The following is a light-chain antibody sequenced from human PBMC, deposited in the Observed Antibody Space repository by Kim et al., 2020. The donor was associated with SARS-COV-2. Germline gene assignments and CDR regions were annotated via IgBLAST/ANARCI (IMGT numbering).Light chain of an antibody. Sequence: GQSVTIACTGTSSDVGGYNYVSWYQQHPGKAPKLMIYDVSKRPSGVPDRFSGSKSGNTASLTISGLQAVDEADYYCCSYAGTYILVFGGGTKLTVL. CDR3: CSYAGTYILV. CDR2: DVS. V-gene: IGLV2-11*03. J-gene: IGLJ2*01. CDR1: SSDVGGYNY.